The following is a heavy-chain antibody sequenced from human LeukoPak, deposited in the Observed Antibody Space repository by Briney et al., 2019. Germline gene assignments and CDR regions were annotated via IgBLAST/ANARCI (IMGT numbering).Heavy chain of an antibody. Sequence: GGSLRLSCAASGFTSSSYSMNWVRQAPGKGLEWVSSISGSSSYIYYADSVKGRFTISRDNSKNTLYLQMNSLRAEDTAVYYCARVPYYYDSSGYYDYWGQGTLVTVSS. CDR2: ISGSSSYI. V-gene: IGHV3-21*04. CDR3: ARVPYYYDSSGYYDY. J-gene: IGHJ4*02. D-gene: IGHD3-22*01. CDR1: GFTSSSYS.